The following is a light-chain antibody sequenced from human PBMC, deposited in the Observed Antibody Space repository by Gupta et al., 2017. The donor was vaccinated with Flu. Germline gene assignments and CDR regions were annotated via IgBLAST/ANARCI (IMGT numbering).Light chain of an antibody. V-gene: IGKV3-15*01. CDR1: QSVSSN. CDR2: GAS. J-gene: IGKJ2*01. Sequence: EIVMTQSPVTLSVSPGESATLSCRASQSVSSNLAWYQQKPGQAPRLLIYGASTRATGIPARFSVSGSGTEFTLTINSLQSEDFAVYYCQQYNNWPPEYTFGQGTKLEIK. CDR3: QQYNNWPPEYT.